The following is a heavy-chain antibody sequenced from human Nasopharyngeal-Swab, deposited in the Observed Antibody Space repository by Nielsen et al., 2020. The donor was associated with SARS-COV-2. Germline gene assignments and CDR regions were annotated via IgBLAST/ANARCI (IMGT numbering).Heavy chain of an antibody. CDR3: VRSSSWYYFDY. D-gene: IGHD6-13*01. CDR2: IYYNGNT. J-gene: IGHJ4*02. V-gene: IGHV4-39*01. Sequence: WIRQPPGKGLEWIGNIYYNGNTYQNPSLKSRLTISVDKSKNQFSLQLSSVTAADTAVYYCVRSSSWYYFDYWAQGTQGTVSS.